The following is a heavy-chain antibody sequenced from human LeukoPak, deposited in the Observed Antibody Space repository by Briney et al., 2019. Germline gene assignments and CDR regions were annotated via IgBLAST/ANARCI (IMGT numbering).Heavy chain of an antibody. CDR3: ARGQSLNDY. CDR2: INPNSGGA. V-gene: IGHV1-2*02. CDR1: GYTFTEYY. J-gene: IGHJ4*02. Sequence: AAVKVSCKASGYTFTEYYMHWVRQAPGQGLEWMGWINPNSGGANYAEKFEGRVTMTRDTNISTAYIEQSRLRYDDTALYYCARGQSLNDYWGQGTLVTVSS.